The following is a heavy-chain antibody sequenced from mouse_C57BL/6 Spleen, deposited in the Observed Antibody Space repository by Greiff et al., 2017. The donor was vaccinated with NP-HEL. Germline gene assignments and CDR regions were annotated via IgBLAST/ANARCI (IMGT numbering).Heavy chain of an antibody. CDR3: ARWEDAWFAY. V-gene: IGHV1-50*01. CDR1: GYTFTSYW. D-gene: IGHD4-1*01. J-gene: IGHJ3*01. Sequence: VQLQQPGAELVKPGASVKLSCKASGYTFTSYWMQWVKQRPGQGLEWIGEIDPSDSYTNYNQKFKGKATLTVDTSSSTAYMQLSSLTAEDSAVYYCARWEDAWFAYWGQGTLVTVSA. CDR2: IDPSDSYT.